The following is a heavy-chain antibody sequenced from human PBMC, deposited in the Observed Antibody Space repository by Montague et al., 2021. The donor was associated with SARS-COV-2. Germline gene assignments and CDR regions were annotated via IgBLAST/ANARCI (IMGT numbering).Heavy chain of an antibody. CDR3: ARVANGWRRGEFWYFDF. CDR1: GGSFSDYY. CDR2: INYSGHA. V-gene: IGHV4-34*01. Sequence: SETLSLTCAVYGGSFSDYYWAWIRQPPGKGLEWIGEINYSGHANYNPSLKSRVIMSLDSSRDEFSLKVNSVTAADTAMYYCARVANGWRRGEFWYFDFWGRGTLVTVSS. D-gene: IGHD3-10*01. J-gene: IGHJ2*01.